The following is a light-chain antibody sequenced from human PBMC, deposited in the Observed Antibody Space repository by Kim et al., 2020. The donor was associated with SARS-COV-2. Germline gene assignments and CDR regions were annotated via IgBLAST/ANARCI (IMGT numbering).Light chain of an antibody. V-gene: IGLV1-40*01. J-gene: IGLJ3*02. CDR1: TSNVGAGYH. CDR3: QSYDSSLNGVL. Sequence: GGKISCTGSTSNVGAGYHVHWYQQLPGTAPKLLIYGNVNRPSGVPDRFSGSESGTSASLAITGLQAEDEAHYYCQSYDSSLNGVLFGGGTQLTVL. CDR2: GNV.